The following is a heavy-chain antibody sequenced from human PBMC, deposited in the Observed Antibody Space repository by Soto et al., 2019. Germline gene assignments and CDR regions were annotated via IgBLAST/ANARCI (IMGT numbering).Heavy chain of an antibody. CDR1: GYTFNSYG. CDR2: IGPYNGDT. CDR3: PRDDRQADYGAKWYFDL. J-gene: IGHJ2*01. Sequence: QVQLVQSGAEVKMPGASVKVSCKASGYTFNSYGISWVRQAPGQGLEWMGWIGPYNGDTNSAPKLQGRLTMTTDTSTSTAYMELRSLRSDDTAVYYCPRDDRQADYGAKWYFDLWGRGTLVTVSS. D-gene: IGHD4-17*01. V-gene: IGHV1-18*01.